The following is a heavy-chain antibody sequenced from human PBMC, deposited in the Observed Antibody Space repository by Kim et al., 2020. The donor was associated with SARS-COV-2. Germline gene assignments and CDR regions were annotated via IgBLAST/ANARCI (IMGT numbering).Heavy chain of an antibody. CDR1: GGSFSGYY. J-gene: IGHJ4*02. CDR2: INHSGST. D-gene: IGHD2-21*02. V-gene: IGHV4-34*01. CDR3: ERGRGGNSDSYFDY. Sequence: SETLSLTCAVYGGSFSGYYWSWIRQPPGKGLEWIGEINHSGSTNYNPSLKSRVTISVDTSNNQFSLKLSSVTAADTAVYYCERGRGGNSDSYFDYWGQGTMVTVSS.